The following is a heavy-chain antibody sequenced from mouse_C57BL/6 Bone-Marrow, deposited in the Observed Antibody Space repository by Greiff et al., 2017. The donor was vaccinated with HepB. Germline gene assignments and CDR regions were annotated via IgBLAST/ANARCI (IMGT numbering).Heavy chain of an antibody. J-gene: IGHJ4*01. CDR1: GYTFTSYW. Sequence: VKLQESGAELVKPGASVKMSCKASGYTFTSYWITWVKQRPGQGLEWIGDIYPGSGSTNYNEKFKSKATLTVDTSSSTAYMQLSSLTSEDSAVYYCAMHYVGLAMDYWGQGTSVTVSS. CDR3: AMHYVGLAMDY. V-gene: IGHV1-55*01. D-gene: IGHD1-1*01. CDR2: IYPGSGST.